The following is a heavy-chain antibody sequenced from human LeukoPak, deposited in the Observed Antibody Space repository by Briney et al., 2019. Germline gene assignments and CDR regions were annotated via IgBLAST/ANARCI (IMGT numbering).Heavy chain of an antibody. CDR3: ARVITIFGVTPYYYYMDV. CDR2: IYYSGST. CDR1: GGSISSYY. D-gene: IGHD3-3*01. J-gene: IGHJ6*03. V-gene: IGHV4-59*01. Sequence: SETLSLTCTVSGGSISSYYWSWIRQPPGKGLEWIGYIYYSGSTNYNPTLKSRVTISVDTSKNQFSLKLSSVTAADTAVYYCARVITIFGVTPYYYYMDVWGKGTTVTVSS.